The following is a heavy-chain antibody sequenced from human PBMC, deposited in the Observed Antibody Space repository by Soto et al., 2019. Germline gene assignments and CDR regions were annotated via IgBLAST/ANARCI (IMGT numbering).Heavy chain of an antibody. CDR1: GFTFDDYA. CDR3: AKGLVVVIASYAFDI. CDR2: ISWNSGSI. Sequence: EVQLVESGGDLVQPGRSLRLSCAASGFTFDDYAMHWVRQAPGKGLEWVSGISWNSGSIGYADSVKGRFTISRDNAKNSLYLQMNSLRAEDTALYYCAKGLVVVIASYAFDIWGQGTMVTVSS. J-gene: IGHJ3*02. V-gene: IGHV3-9*01. D-gene: IGHD2-21*01.